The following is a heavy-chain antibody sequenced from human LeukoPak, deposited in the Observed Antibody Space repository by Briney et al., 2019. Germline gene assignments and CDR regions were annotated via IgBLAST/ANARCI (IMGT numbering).Heavy chain of an antibody. CDR1: GGSVTSSSYY. D-gene: IGHD3-9*01. Sequence: SESLSLTCTASGGSVTSSSYYWGWLRPPPGQGLEWIVRIYYSGSPYYNPSLKSRAAITVDTTMNQFSLKLTSVTAADTAVYYCAREDYDVPTGNPYDYWGQGTLVTVSS. CDR2: IYYSGSP. V-gene: IGHV4-39*01. CDR3: AREDYDVPTGNPYDY. J-gene: IGHJ4*02.